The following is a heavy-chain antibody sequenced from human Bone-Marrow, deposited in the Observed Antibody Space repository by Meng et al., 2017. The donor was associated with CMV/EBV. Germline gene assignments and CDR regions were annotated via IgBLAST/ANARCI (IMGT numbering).Heavy chain of an antibody. D-gene: IGHD2-2*01. CDR3: ARDRYCSSTSCYFGFGY. CDR2: INPNSGGT. J-gene: IGHJ4*02. Sequence: ASVKVSCKASGYTFTGYYMHWVRQDPGQGLEWMGWINPNSGGTNYAQKFQGRVTMTRDKSISTAYMELSRLRSDDTAVYYCARDRYCSSTSCYFGFGYWGQGTLVTVSS. CDR1: GYTFTGYY. V-gene: IGHV1-2*02.